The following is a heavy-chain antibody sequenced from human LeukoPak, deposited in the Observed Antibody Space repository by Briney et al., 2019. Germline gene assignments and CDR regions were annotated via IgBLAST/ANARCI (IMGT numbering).Heavy chain of an antibody. CDR1: GYTFTDYY. CDR2: ISPITGGT. D-gene: IGHD1-26*01. CDR3: ARGRDSGSRTYYFDY. Sequence: ASVKVSCEASGYTFTDYYLHWVRQAPGQGLEWLAWISPITGGTKYAQKFQGRVTLARDTSISTAYMELSRLRSDDTAVYFCARGRDSGSRTYYFDYWGQGTLVTVSS. V-gene: IGHV1-2*02. J-gene: IGHJ4*02.